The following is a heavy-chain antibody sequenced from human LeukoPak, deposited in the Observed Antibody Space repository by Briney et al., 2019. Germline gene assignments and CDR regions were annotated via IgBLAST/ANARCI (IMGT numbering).Heavy chain of an antibody. V-gene: IGHV3-9*01. J-gene: IGHJ4*02. CDR2: INWNSGYI. CDR3: AKDPDSSGYYYGAGFDY. CDR1: GFTFGEYA. D-gene: IGHD3-22*01. Sequence: GGSLRLSCAASGFTFGEYAMHWVRQPPGKGLEWVSSINWNSGYIVYEDSVKGRFTVSRDNSKNTLYLQMSSQRAEDTAVYYCAKDPDSSGYYYGAGFDYWGQGTLVTVSS.